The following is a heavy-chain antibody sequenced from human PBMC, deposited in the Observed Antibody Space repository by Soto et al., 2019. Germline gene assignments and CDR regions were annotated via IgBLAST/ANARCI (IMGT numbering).Heavy chain of an antibody. CDR1: GGSVSSGSYY. Sequence: SETLSLTCTVSGGSVSSGSYYWRWIRQPPGKGLEWIGYIYYSGSTNYNPSLKSRVTISVDTSKNQFSLKLSSVTAADTAVYYCAAGRGSFYYYGMDVWGQGTTVTVSS. D-gene: IGHD2-15*01. CDR2: IYYSGST. CDR3: AAGRGSFYYYGMDV. V-gene: IGHV4-61*01. J-gene: IGHJ6*02.